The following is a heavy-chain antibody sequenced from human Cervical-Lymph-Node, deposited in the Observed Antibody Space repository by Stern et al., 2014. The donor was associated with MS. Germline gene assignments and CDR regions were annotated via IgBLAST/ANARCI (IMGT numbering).Heavy chain of an antibody. D-gene: IGHD6-19*01. Sequence: VQLVESGAEVKKPGASVKVSCKASGYTFTGYYMHWVRQAPGQGLEWMGRINPNSGGTNYAQKFQGRVTMTRDTSISTAYMELSRLRSDDTAVYYCARDTSQWLVARIYYYYGMDVWGQGTTVTVSS. CDR2: INPNSGGT. V-gene: IGHV1-2*06. CDR3: ARDTSQWLVARIYYYYGMDV. J-gene: IGHJ6*02. CDR1: GYTFTGYY.